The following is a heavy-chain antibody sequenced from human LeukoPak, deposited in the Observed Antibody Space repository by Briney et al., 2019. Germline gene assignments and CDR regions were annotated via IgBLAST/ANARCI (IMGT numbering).Heavy chain of an antibody. D-gene: IGHD1-7*01. CDR2: IYTSGST. Sequence: SQTLSLTCTVSGGSISSGSYYWSWIRQPAGKGLEWIGRIYTSGSTNYNPSLKSRVTISVDTSKNQFSLKLSSVTAADTAVYYCARRKLELHSKGRRTHYYYYMDVWGKGTTVTVSS. CDR1: GGSISSGSYY. CDR3: ARRKLELHSKGRRTHYYYYMDV. J-gene: IGHJ6*03. V-gene: IGHV4-61*02.